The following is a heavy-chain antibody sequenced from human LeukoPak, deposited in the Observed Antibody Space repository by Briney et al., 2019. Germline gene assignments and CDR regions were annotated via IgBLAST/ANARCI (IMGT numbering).Heavy chain of an antibody. CDR2: IRYDGSNK. J-gene: IGHJ4*02. V-gene: IGHV3-30*02. D-gene: IGHD7-27*01. Sequence: GGSLRLSCAASGFTFSSYGMHWVRQAPGKGLEWVAFIRYDGSNKYYADSVKGRFTISRDNSKNTLYLQMNSLRAEDTAVYYCAKDAPRDWGFDYWGQGILVTVSS. CDR3: AKDAPRDWGFDY. CDR1: GFTFSSYG.